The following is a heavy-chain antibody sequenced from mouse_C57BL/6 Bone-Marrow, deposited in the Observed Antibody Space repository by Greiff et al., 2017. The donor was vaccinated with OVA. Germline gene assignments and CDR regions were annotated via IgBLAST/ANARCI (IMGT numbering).Heavy chain of an antibody. J-gene: IGHJ2*01. CDR3: ARGRELYGYTDCDY. V-gene: IGHV1-67*01. CDR2: ISTYYGDA. CDR1: GYTFTDYA. Sequence: VQLQQSGPELVRPGVSVKISCKGSGYTFTDYAMHWVKQSHAKSLEWIGVISTYYGDARYNQKFKDKATMTVDKSSSTAYMELARLTSEDSTVYYGARGRELYGYTDCDYWGQGTTLTVSS. D-gene: IGHD2-2*01.